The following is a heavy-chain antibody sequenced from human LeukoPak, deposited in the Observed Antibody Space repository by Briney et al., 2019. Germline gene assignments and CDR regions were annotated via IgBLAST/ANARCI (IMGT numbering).Heavy chain of an antibody. CDR3: ARGRSNALRYYYYGMDV. J-gene: IGHJ6*02. CDR1: GFTFSSYA. D-gene: IGHD5-12*01. V-gene: IGHV3-30-3*01. CDR2: ISYDGSNK. Sequence: PGGSLRLSCAASGFTFSSYAMHWVRQAPGKGLEWVAVISYDGSNKYYADSVKGRFTISRDNSKNTLYLQMNSLRAEDTAVYYCARGRSNALRYYYYGMDVWGQGTTVTVSS.